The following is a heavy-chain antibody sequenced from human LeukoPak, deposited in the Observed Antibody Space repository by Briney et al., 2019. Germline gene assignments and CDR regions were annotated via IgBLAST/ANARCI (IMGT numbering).Heavy chain of an antibody. CDR2: IYPGDSDT. D-gene: IGHD1-14*01. V-gene: IGHV5-51*01. J-gene: IGHJ4*02. CDR1: GYSFTTYW. CDR3: GRHYNGDY. Sequence: GESLKISCKGSGYSFTTYWIGWVRQMPGKGLEWMGIIYPGDSDTRYNPSFQGQVTISANKSITTAYLQWSSLKASDTAIYYCGRHYNGDYWGQGTLVTVSS.